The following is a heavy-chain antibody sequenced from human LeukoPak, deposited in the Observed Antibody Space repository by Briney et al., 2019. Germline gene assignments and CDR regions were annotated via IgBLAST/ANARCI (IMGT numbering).Heavy chain of an antibody. CDR2: INHSGST. CDR3: ARGLVGAISWHYYYYMDV. CDR1: GGSFSGYY. D-gene: IGHD1-26*01. Sequence: SETLPLTCAVYGGSFSGYYWSWIRQPPGKGPEWIGEINHSGSTNYNPSLKSRVTISVDTSKNQFSLKLSSVTAADTAVYYCARGLVGAISWHYYYYMDVWGKGTTVTVSS. J-gene: IGHJ6*03. V-gene: IGHV4-34*01.